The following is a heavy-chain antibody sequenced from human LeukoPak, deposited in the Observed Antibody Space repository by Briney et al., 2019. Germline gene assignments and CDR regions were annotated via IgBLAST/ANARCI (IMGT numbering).Heavy chain of an antibody. J-gene: IGHJ4*02. CDR3: ASVRIQLWSRFDY. CDR1: GFTFSSYS. D-gene: IGHD5-18*01. V-gene: IGHV3-21*01. Sequence: GGSLRLSCAASGFTFSSYSMNWVRQAPGKGPEWVSSISSSSSYIYYADSVKGRFTISRDNAKNSLYLQMNSLRAEDTAVYYCASVRIQLWSRFDYWGQGTLVTVSS. CDR2: ISSSSSYI.